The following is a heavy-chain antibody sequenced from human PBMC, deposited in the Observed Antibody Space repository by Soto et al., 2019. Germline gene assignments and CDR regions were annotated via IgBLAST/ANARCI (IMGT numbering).Heavy chain of an antibody. J-gene: IGHJ4*02. CDR2: ISGSGGST. D-gene: IGHD2-2*01. Sequence: EVQLLESGGGLVQPGGCLRLSCAASGFTFSSYAMSWVRQAPGKGLEWVSAISGSGGSTYYADSVKGRFTISRDNSNNPLHLQMNSLRAEDTAVYYCAKSSRVVPAKGVLDYWGQGTLVTVAS. CDR3: AKSSRVVPAKGVLDY. CDR1: GFTFSSYA. V-gene: IGHV3-23*01.